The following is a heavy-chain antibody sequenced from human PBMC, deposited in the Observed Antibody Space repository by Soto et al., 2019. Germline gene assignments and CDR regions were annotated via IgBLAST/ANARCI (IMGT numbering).Heavy chain of an antibody. V-gene: IGHV1-18*01. D-gene: IGHD4-17*01. CDR3: AREDSLTPTVTTAFDI. CDR2: ISAYNGNT. Sequence: QVQLVQSGAEVKKPGASVKVSCKASGYTFTSYGISWVRQAPGQGLEWMGWISAYNGNTNYAQKLQGRVTVTTDTSTSTAYMELRSLRSDDTAVYYCAREDSLTPTVTTAFDIWGQGTMVTVSS. CDR1: GYTFTSYG. J-gene: IGHJ3*02.